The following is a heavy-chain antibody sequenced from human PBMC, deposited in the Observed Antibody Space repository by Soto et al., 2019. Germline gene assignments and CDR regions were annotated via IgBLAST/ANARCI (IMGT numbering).Heavy chain of an antibody. Sequence: ASVKVSCKASGYTFTSYGISLVRQAPGQGLEWMGWISAYNGNTNYAQKLQGRVTMTTDTSTSTAYMELRSLRSDDTAVYYCARGKNREAPHYNWFDPWGQGTLVTVSS. J-gene: IGHJ5*02. CDR1: GYTFTSYG. CDR2: ISAYNGNT. CDR3: ARGKNREAPHYNWFDP. V-gene: IGHV1-18*01. D-gene: IGHD3-16*02.